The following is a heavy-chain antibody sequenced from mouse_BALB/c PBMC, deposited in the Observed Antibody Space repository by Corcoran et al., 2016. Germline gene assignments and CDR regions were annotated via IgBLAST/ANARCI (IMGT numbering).Heavy chain of an antibody. CDR3: AREPRALDY. CDR1: GYTFTNYG. V-gene: IGHV9-3-1*01. Sequence: QIQLVQYGPELKKPGDTDKISCKASGYTFTNYGMNWVKQAPGKGLKWMGWINTYTGEPTYADDFKGRFAFSLETSASTAYLQINNLKNEDTATYFCAREPRALDYWGQRTSVTVSS. J-gene: IGHJ4*01. CDR2: INTYTGEP.